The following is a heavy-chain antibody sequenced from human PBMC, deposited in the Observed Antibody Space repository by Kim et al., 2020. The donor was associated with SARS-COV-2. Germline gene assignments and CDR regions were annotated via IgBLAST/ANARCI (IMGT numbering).Heavy chain of an antibody. J-gene: IGHJ3*02. Sequence: YYADHVKGRFIIARDNAKNSLSLQMNSLRDEDTAVYYWARDDHYAFDIWGQGTMVTVSS. CDR3: ARDDHYAFDI. V-gene: IGHV3-48*02.